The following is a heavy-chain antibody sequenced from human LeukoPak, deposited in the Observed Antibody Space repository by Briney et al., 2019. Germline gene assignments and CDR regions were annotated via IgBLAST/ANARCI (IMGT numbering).Heavy chain of an antibody. D-gene: IGHD3-10*01. CDR3: ATDYYGSGSYYTY. Sequence: PSETLSLTCTVSGGSISSYYWSWIRQPAGKGPEWIGRIYTSGSTNYNPSLKSRVTMSVDTSKNQFSLKLSSVTAADTAVYYCATDYYGSGSYYTYWGQGTLVTVSS. CDR1: GGSISSYY. V-gene: IGHV4-4*07. J-gene: IGHJ4*02. CDR2: IYTSGST.